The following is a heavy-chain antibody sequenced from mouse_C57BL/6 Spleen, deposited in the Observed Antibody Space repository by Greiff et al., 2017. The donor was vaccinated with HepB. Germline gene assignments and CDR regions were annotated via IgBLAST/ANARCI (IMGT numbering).Heavy chain of an antibody. CDR1: GYAFSSFW. Sequence: VQLQQSGPELVKPGASVKISCKAPGYAFSSFWLNWVKQRPGKGLEWIGRVFPGDGDTKYNGKLKGKSTLTAYKSFSTAYMQLSSLTSEDSAVYFCARDMDYYGSRYGYFDVWGTGTTVTVSS. J-gene: IGHJ1*03. V-gene: IGHV1-82*01. CDR2: VFPGDGDT. D-gene: IGHD1-1*01. CDR3: ARDMDYYGSRYGYFDV.